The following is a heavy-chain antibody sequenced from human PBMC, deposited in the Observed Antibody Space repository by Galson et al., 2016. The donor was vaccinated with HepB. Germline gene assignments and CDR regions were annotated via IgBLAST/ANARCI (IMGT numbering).Heavy chain of an antibody. CDR1: GFTFSSYS. CDR2: ISSSSSYI. Sequence: SLRLSCAASGFTFSSYSMNWVRQAPGKGLEWVSCISSSSSYIYYADSVKGRFTISRDNAKNSLYLQMNSLRPEDTAVYYCAQDRHYGSGIVDYWGQGTLVTVSS. J-gene: IGHJ4*02. CDR3: AQDRHYGSGIVDY. D-gene: IGHD3-10*01. V-gene: IGHV3-21*01.